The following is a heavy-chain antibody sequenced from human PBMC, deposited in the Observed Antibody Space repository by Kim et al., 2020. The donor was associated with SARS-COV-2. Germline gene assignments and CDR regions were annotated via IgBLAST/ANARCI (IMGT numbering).Heavy chain of an antibody. Sequence: ETLSLTCTVSGGSISSSSYYWGWIRQPPGKGLEWIGSIYYSGSTYYNPSLKSRVTISVDTSKNQFSLKLSSVTAADTAVYYCARLNRPPTTEKNDYWGQGTLVTVSS. CDR3: ARLNRPPTTEKNDY. V-gene: IGHV4-39*01. CDR2: IYYSGST. CDR1: GGSISSSSYY. J-gene: IGHJ4*02. D-gene: IGHD4-17*01.